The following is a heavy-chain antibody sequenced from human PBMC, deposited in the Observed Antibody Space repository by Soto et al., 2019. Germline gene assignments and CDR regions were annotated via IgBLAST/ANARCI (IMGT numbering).Heavy chain of an antibody. J-gene: IGHJ4*02. CDR2: INSGGSST. CDR3: ARDSYSSARYYFDY. V-gene: IGHV3-74*01. Sequence: GGSLRLSCAASGFTFSDYYMSWIRQAPGKGLVWVSRINSGGSSTSFADSVKGRFTISRDNAKNTLYLQMNSLRADDTAMYYCARDSYSSARYYFDYWGQGTLVNVSS. CDR1: GFTFSDYY. D-gene: IGHD6-19*01.